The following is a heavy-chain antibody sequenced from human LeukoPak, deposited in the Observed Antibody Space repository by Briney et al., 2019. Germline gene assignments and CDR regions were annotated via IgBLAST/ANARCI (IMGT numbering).Heavy chain of an antibody. V-gene: IGHV3-64*01. CDR3: ARQVGSGSFSLDY. CDR2: ISSNGRST. J-gene: IGHJ4*02. D-gene: IGHD3-10*01. Sequence: GGSLRLSCAASGFTLTSYAMHWVRQAPGKGLEFVSAISSNGRSTNYANSVKGRFTVSRDISTNTVYLQMGNLRAEDMGVYYCARQVGSGSFSLDYWGQGTLVTAPS. CDR1: GFTLTSYA.